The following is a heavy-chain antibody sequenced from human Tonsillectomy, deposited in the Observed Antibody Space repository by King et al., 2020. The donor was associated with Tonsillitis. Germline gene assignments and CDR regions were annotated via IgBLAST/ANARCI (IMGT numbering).Heavy chain of an antibody. D-gene: IGHD3-22*01. CDR3: AKDRGMTMIADGLAY. V-gene: IGHV3-30*18. CDR1: GFTFSRYG. Sequence: VQLVESGGGVVQPGRSLRLSCAASGFTFSRYGMHWVRQAPGKGLEWVAVISYDGSNKYYADSVKGRFTISRDNSKNTLYVQMNSLRGEDTAVYYCAKDRGMTMIADGLAYWGQGTLVTVSS. J-gene: IGHJ4*02. CDR2: ISYDGSNK.